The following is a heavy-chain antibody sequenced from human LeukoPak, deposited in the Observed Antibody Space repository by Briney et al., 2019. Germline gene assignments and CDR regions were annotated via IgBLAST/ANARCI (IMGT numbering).Heavy chain of an antibody. D-gene: IGHD1-7*01. J-gene: IGHJ4*02. CDR1: GFTFSNAW. CDR3: AKNRVVYNWNYAYYFDY. Sequence: GGSLRLSCAASGFTFSNAWMSWVRQAPGKGLEWVSSISSSSSYIYYADSVKGRFTISRDNAKNSLYLQMNSLRAEDTAVYYCAKNRVVYNWNYAYYFDYWGQGTLVTVSS. V-gene: IGHV3-21*01. CDR2: ISSSSSYI.